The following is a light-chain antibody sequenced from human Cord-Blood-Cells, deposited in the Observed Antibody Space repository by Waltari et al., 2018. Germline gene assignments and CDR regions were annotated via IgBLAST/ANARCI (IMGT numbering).Light chain of an antibody. Sequence: QSALTQPASVSGSPGQSIPTPCTGTSSDVGGYNLVSWYQQHPGKAPKLMIYEGSKRPSGVSNRFSGSKSGNTASLTISGLQAEDEADYYCCSHAGSSTWVFGGGTKLTVL. V-gene: IGLV2-23*01. J-gene: IGLJ3*02. CDR3: CSHAGSSTWV. CDR1: SSDVGGYNL. CDR2: EGS.